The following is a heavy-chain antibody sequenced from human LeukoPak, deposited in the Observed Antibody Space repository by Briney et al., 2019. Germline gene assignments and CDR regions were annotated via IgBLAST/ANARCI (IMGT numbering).Heavy chain of an antibody. D-gene: IGHD6-13*01. V-gene: IGHV3-64D*08. CDR2: INDNGGIT. CDR1: GFTFSRHA. J-gene: IGHJ4*02. Sequence: GGSVTLSCSGAGFTFSRHAMRWVRQAPGKGLEYVSTINDNGGITYYADSVKGRFTISRDNSKNTLYLQMNNVRPEDTAVYHCLKGGWSAVGPTKDWGPGDLGTVSS. CDR3: LKGGWSAVGPTKD.